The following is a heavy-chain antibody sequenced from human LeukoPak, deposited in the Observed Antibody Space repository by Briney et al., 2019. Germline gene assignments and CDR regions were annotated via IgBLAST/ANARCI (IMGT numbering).Heavy chain of an antibody. Sequence: PSETLSLTCAVYGGSFSGYYWSWIRQPPGKGLEWIGEINHSGSTNYNPSLKSRVTISVDTSKNQFSLKLSSVTAADTAVYYCARDSIVLRYRRFDPWGQGTLVTVSS. CDR2: INHSGST. D-gene: IGHD3-9*01. V-gene: IGHV4-34*01. CDR1: GGSFSGYY. CDR3: ARDSIVLRYRRFDP. J-gene: IGHJ5*02.